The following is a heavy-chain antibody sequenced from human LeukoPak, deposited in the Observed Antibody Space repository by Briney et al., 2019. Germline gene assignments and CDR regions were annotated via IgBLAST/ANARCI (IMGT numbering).Heavy chain of an antibody. CDR3: AGGPWFGELYFDY. D-gene: IGHD3-10*01. V-gene: IGHV3-30*04. J-gene: IGHJ4*02. CDR1: GFTFSSYA. Sequence: PGGSLRLSCAASGFTFSSYAMHWVRQAPGKGLEWVAVISYDGSNKYYADSVKGRFTISRDNSKNTLYLQMNSLRAEDTAVYYCAGGPWFGELYFDYWGQGTLVTVSS. CDR2: ISYDGSNK.